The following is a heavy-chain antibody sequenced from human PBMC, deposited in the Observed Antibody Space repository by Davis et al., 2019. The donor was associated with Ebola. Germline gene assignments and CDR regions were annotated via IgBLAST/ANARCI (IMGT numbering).Heavy chain of an antibody. J-gene: IGHJ3*02. CDR1: GYTFTRYY. D-gene: IGHD2-15*01. V-gene: IGHV1-46*01. CDR3: ARGRRYCSSDSCYPDAFDI. Sequence: ASVKVSCKASGYTFTRYYMHWVRQAPGQGLEWMGIINPSTGSTSYAQKFQGRVTMTRDTSTSTVYMELSSLRSEGTAVYYCARGRRYCSSDSCYPDAFDIWGQGTMVTVSS. CDR2: INPSTGST.